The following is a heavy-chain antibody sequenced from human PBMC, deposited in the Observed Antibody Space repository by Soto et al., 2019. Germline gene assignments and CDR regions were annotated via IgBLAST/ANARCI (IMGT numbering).Heavy chain of an antibody. CDR2: IKSDGSSI. Sequence: EVQLMESGGGLVQPGGSLRLSCAASGITFSSYWMDWVRQAPGKGLVWVSRIKSDGSSISYADSVEGRFTISRDNVKKHAYLAKKRPGVEEHGVDFRLHNPGPWGQGTLVPVSS. CDR3: LHNPGP. J-gene: IGHJ4*01. D-gene: IGHD1-1*01. V-gene: IGHV3-74*01. CDR1: GITFSSYW.